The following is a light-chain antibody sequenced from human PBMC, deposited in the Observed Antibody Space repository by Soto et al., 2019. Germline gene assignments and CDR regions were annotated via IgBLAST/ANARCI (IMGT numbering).Light chain of an antibody. CDR2: EGS. V-gene: IGLV2-23*01. Sequence: QSALTQPASESGSPGQSITISCTGTSSDVGSYNLVSWYQQHPGKAPKLMIYEGSKRPSGVSNRFSGSKSGNTASLTISGLQAEDEADYYCCSYAGSQVFGGGTKLTVL. J-gene: IGLJ2*01. CDR3: CSYAGSQV. CDR1: SSDVGSYNL.